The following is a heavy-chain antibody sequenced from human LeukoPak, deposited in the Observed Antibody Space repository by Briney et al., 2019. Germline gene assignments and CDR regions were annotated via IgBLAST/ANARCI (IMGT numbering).Heavy chain of an antibody. D-gene: IGHD3-3*01. CDR2: LSGSGGST. CDR1: GFPFSSYA. CDR3: AKGKYCDFWGGYYTLDY. Sequence: GSLRLSCAASGFPFSSYAMSWVRQVPGKGLEWVSALSGSGGSTYYADSVKGRFTISRDNSKNTLYLQMNSLRAEDTAVYYCAKGKYCDFWGGYYTLDYWGQGTLVTVSS. V-gene: IGHV3-23*01. J-gene: IGHJ4*02.